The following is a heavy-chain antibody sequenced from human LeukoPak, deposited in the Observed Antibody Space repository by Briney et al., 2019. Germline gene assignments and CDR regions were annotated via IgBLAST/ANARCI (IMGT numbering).Heavy chain of an antibody. J-gene: IGHJ4*02. CDR2: ISSSSSSI. V-gene: IGHV3-48*04. D-gene: IGHD4-23*01. CDR3: ARGGNWDFDY. CDR1: GFTFSNYS. Sequence: GGSLRLSCAASGFTFSNYSMNWVRQAPGKGLEWVSYISSSSSSIYYADSVKGRFTISRDNAKNSLYLQMNSLRAEDTAVYYCARGGNWDFDYWGQGTLVTVSS.